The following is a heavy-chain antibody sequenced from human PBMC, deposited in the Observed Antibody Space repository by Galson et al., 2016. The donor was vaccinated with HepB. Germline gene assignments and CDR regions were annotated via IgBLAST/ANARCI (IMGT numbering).Heavy chain of an antibody. J-gene: IGHJ4*02. CDR2: IIPIFYTT. V-gene: IGHV1-69*05. D-gene: IGHD5-18*01. Sequence: SVKVSCKASGGTFSRNAISWVRQAPGQGLEWVGGIIPIFYTTNYAQKFQGRVTMTTDTSTNTAYMELRSLRSDDTATYFCARDPSSGHKGYFDYWGRGTLVTVSS. CDR3: ARDPSSGHKGYFDY. CDR1: GGTFSRNA.